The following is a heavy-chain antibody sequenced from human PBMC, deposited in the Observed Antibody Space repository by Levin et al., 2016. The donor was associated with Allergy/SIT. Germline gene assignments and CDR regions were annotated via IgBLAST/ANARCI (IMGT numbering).Heavy chain of an antibody. V-gene: IGHV1-3*01. D-gene: IGHD3-22*01. CDR2: INAGNGNT. Sequence: ASVKVSCKASGYTFTSYAMHWVRQAPGQRLEWMGWINAGNGNTKYSQKFQGRVTITRDTSASTAYMELSSLRSEDTAVYYCARGMTLYDTAPLVDYWGQGTLVTVSS. CDR1: GYTFTSYA. CDR3: ARGMTLYDTAPLVDY. J-gene: IGHJ4*02.